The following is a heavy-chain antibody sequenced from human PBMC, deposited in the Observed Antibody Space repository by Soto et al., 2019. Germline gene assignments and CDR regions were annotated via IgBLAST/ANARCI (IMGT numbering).Heavy chain of an antibody. CDR2: IKQDGTSK. CDR3: ARLRFILTERDFDS. D-gene: IGHD3-16*01. Sequence: EVQLVESGGGFVQPGGSLRLSCEASGFTFTSYWMSWVRQAPGKGLEWVANIKQDGTSKYYADSVKGRFTVSRDNAKSSVHLQMDSLRDDDTAVYRCARLRFILTERDFDSWGQGTLVTVSS. J-gene: IGHJ4*02. V-gene: IGHV3-7*05. CDR1: GFTFTSYW.